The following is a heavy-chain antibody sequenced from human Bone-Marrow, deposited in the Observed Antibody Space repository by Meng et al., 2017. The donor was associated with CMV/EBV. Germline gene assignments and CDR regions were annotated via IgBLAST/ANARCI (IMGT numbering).Heavy chain of an antibody. Sequence: GGPLRLSCAASGFTFSSYWMSWFRQAPGKGLEWVANIKQDGSEKYYVDSVKCRFTISRDNAKNSLYLQMNSLRAEDTAVYYCGREAAADYYFDYWGQGTLVTVSS. D-gene: IGHD6-13*01. CDR3: GREAAADYYFDY. J-gene: IGHJ4*02. CDR1: GFTFSSYW. CDR2: IKQDGSEK. V-gene: IGHV3-7*01.